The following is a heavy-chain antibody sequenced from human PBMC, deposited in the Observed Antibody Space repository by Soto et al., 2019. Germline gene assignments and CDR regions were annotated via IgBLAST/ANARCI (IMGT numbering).Heavy chain of an antibody. Sequence: EVQLVESGGGLVQPGGSLRLSCAAAGFTFSSYSMNWVRQAPGKGLEWVSYISSSRSTISYADSVKGRVSISRDNAKNTVYLQMNSLRGEDTAVYYCASPIGELYFWGQGTLVTVSS. CDR1: GFTFSSYS. CDR3: ASPIGELYF. V-gene: IGHV3-48*01. CDR2: ISSSRSTI. J-gene: IGHJ4*02. D-gene: IGHD3-10*01.